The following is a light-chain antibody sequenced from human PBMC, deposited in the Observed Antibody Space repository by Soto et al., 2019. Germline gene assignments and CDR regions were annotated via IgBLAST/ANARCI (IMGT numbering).Light chain of an antibody. CDR3: AAWDDSLNGYYV. CDR2: SNN. CDR1: SSNIGSNT. V-gene: IGLV1-44*01. J-gene: IGLJ1*01. Sequence: QSVLTQPPSASGTPGQRVSISCSGSSSNIGSNTVNWYQQLPGTAPKLVIYSNNQRPSGVPDRFSGSKSGTSASLAISGLQPEDEADYYCAAWDDSLNGYYVFGTGTKVTVL.